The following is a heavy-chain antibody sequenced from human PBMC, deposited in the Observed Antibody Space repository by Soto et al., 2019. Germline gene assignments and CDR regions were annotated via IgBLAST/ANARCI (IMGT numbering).Heavy chain of an antibody. J-gene: IGHJ3*01. CDR2: TYWDDDN. V-gene: IGHV2-5*02. Sequence: QITLKESGPTLVKPTQTLTLTCSFSGFSLTTYGVGVGWVRQPPGKALEWLAFTYWDDDNRYNPSLKSRLSTTKVTSKNQVVLTMTNMDPADTATYFRAHRVTLMSTWNFGAFDFWGQGTLVTVPS. CDR1: GFSLTTYGVG. CDR3: AHRVTLMSTWNFGAFDF. D-gene: IGHD1-1*01.